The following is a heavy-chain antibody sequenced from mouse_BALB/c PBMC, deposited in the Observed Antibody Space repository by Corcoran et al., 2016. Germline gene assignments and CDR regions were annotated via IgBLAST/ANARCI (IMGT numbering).Heavy chain of an antibody. J-gene: IGHJ1*01. CDR1: GYTFTDYY. D-gene: IGHD4-1*01. V-gene: IGHV1-26*01. Sequence: VQLQQSGPELVKPWASVKISCKASGYTFTDYYMKWVKQRHGKSLEWIGDINPNNGGTSYNQKFKGKATLTVDKSSSTAYMQLNSLTSEDSAVYYCARDWDWYFDVWGAGTTVTVSS. CDR2: INPNNGGT. CDR3: ARDWDWYFDV.